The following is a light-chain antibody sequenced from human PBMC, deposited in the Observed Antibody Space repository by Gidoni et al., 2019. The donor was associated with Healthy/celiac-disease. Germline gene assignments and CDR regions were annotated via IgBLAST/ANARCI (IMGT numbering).Light chain of an antibody. J-gene: IGLJ2*01. Sequence: QSALTQPASVSGSPGQSLTISCTGTSSDVGGYTYVSWYQQHPGKAPKLMIYDVSNRPSGVSNRFSGSKSCNTASLIISGLQAEDEADYYCSSYTSSSTLHVVFGGGTKLTVL. CDR2: DVS. CDR3: SSYTSSSTLHVV. CDR1: SSDVGGYTY. V-gene: IGLV2-14*01.